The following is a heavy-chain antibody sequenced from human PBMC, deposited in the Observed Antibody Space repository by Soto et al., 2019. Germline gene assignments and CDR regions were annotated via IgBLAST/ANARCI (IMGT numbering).Heavy chain of an antibody. CDR3: AGFNYYDSSGYL. Sequence: GGSMRLSCAASGFTFSSYDMHWVRQATGKGLEWVSAIGTAGDTYYPGSVKGRFTISRENAKNSLYLQMNSLRAEDTAVYYCAGFNYYDSSGYLWGQGTMVTVSS. CDR1: GFTFSSYD. CDR2: IGTAGDT. D-gene: IGHD3-22*01. J-gene: IGHJ3*01. V-gene: IGHV3-13*01.